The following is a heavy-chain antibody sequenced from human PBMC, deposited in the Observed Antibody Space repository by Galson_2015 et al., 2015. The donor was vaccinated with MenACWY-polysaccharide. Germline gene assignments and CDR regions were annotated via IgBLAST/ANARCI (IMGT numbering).Heavy chain of an antibody. D-gene: IGHD2-2*01. V-gene: IGHV3-7*03. CDR2: IKQDESEK. Sequence: SLRLSCAASGFTFSSYWMSWVRQAPGKGLEWVADIKQDESEKYYVDSVKGRFTISRDNAKNSLYLETNSLRAEDTAVYYCARAWEVPPAHYFDHWGQGRLVIVSS. J-gene: IGHJ4*02. CDR1: GFTFSSYW. CDR3: ARAWEVPPAHYFDH.